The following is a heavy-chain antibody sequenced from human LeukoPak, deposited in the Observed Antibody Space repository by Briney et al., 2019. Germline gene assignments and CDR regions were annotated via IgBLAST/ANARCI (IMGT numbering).Heavy chain of an antibody. V-gene: IGHV3-23*01. J-gene: IGHJ5*02. CDR2: ISGSGGST. Sequence: PGGSLRLSCAASGFTFSSYAMSWVRQAPGKGLEWVSAISGSGGSTYYADSVKGRFTISRDNSKNTLYLQMNSLRAEDTAVYYCAKEEGQGFWSRGGWFDPWGQGTLVTVSS. CDR1: GFTFSSYA. CDR3: AKEEGQGFWSRGGWFDP. D-gene: IGHD3-3*01.